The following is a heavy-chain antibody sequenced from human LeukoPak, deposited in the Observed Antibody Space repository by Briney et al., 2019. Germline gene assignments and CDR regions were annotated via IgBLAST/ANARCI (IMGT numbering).Heavy chain of an antibody. V-gene: IGHV3-48*02. CDR2: ITASGTAM. CDR3: ASSGSYRFDY. Sequence: GGSLRLSCAASGFTFNDAWMNWVRQAPGKGLEWVSHITASGTAMFYADSVKGRFTISRDNAKNSLYLQMNSLRDEDTAVYYCASSGSYRFDYWGQGTLVTVSS. J-gene: IGHJ4*02. D-gene: IGHD1-26*01. CDR1: GFTFNDAW.